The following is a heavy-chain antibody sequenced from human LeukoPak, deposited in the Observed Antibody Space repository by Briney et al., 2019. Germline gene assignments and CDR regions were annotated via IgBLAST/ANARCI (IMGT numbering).Heavy chain of an antibody. D-gene: IGHD6-6*01. CDR1: GDSIRSSSYY. Sequence: SETLSLTCTVSGDSIRSSSYYCGWIRQPPGKGLEWIGSIYYSGITYDNPSLKSRVTISVDTSKNQFSLKLSSVTAADTAVYYCARQGYSSSSGGQDFYGMDVWGQGTTVTVSS. V-gene: IGHV4-39*01. J-gene: IGHJ6*02. CDR3: ARQGYSSSSGGQDFYGMDV. CDR2: IYYSGIT.